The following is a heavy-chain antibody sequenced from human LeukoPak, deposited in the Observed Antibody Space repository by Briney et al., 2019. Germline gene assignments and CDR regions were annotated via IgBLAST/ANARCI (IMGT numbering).Heavy chain of an antibody. CDR2: INPSGGST. Sequence: GASVKVSCRASGYTFTSYYMHWVRQAPGQGLEWMGIINPSGGSTSYAQKFQGRVTMTRDTSTSTVYMELSSLRSEDTAVYYCARADGDYEFDYWGQGTLVTVSS. D-gene: IGHD4-17*01. J-gene: IGHJ4*02. V-gene: IGHV1-46*01. CDR3: ARADGDYEFDY. CDR1: GYTFTSYY.